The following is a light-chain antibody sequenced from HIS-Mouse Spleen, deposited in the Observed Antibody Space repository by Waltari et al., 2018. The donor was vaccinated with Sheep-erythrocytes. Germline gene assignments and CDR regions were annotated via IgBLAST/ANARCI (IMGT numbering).Light chain of an antibody. CDR1: SSDVGGYNY. CDR3: SSYTSSSTQV. J-gene: IGLJ2*01. Sequence: QSALTQPASVSGSPGQSITISCTGTSSDVGGYNYVSWYQQHPGKAPKHRIYEVSNRPSGFSNRFSGSKSGNTASLTISGLQAEDEADYYCSSYTSSSTQVFGGGTKLTVL. CDR2: EVS. V-gene: IGLV2-14*01.